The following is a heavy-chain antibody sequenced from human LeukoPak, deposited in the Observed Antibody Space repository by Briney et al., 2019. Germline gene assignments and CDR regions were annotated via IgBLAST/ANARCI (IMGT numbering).Heavy chain of an antibody. Sequence: SETLSLTCTVSGAPIISNNWWSWVRQPPGKGLEWIGEIWRSGTTNYNPSLKSRLTISVDTSSNQFSLRLTSVTAADTAVYYCMGADYGGHWGQGTLVTVSS. CDR1: GAPIISNNW. CDR3: MGADYGGH. V-gene: IGHV4-4*02. J-gene: IGHJ4*02. CDR2: IWRSGTT. D-gene: IGHD4-17*01.